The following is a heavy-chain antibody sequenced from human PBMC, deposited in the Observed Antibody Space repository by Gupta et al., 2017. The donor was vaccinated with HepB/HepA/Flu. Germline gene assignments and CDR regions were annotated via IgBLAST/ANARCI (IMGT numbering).Heavy chain of an antibody. D-gene: IGHD3-10*01. V-gene: IGHV3-21*01. CDR3: ARETGFNWFDP. J-gene: IGHJ5*02. CDR1: GFTFSSYS. CDR2: ISSSSSYI. Sequence: EVQLVESGGGLVKPGGSVRVSCAAPGFTFSSYSMNWVRQAPGKGLEWVSSISSSSSYIYYADSVKGRFTISRDNAKNSLYLQMNSLRAEDTAVYYCARETGFNWFDPWGQGTLVTVSS.